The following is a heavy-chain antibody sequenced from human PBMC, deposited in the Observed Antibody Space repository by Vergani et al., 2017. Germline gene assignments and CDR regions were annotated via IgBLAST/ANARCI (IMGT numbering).Heavy chain of an antibody. J-gene: IGHJ4*02. D-gene: IGHD6-13*01. Sequence: QVQLQESGPGLVKPSQTLSLTCTVSGASMSSVGYYWTWIRQSAGKRLEWIGDILGSGTANYNPSFQGRVTISVDTSQNQFSLKLSSVTAADTAVYYCARDYSSSWYSTFDYWGQGTLVTVSS. CDR2: ILGSGTA. CDR3: ARDYSSSWYSTFDY. V-gene: IGHV4-61*02. CDR1: GASMSSVGYY.